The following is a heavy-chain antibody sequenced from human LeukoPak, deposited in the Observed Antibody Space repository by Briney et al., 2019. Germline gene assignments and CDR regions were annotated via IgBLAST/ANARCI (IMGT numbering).Heavy chain of an antibody. CDR3: EKDRSFWSGADPDF. J-gene: IGHJ4*01. CDR2: ISGSGGSA. Sequence: GGSLTLPCAASGFSFSKYAMTWLRQAPGKALDCVEGISGSGGSANYAAAVLGRFTISRDNANNTLHLQMNSLRADDTAIYYYEKDRSFWSGADPDFRGDGPLVTAS. D-gene: IGHD3-3*01. CDR1: GFSFSKYA. V-gene: IGHV3-23*01.